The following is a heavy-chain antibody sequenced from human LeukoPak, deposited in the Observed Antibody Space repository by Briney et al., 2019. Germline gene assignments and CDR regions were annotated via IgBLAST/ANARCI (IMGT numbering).Heavy chain of an antibody. V-gene: IGHV1-2*02. CDR1: GYTFTGYY. CDR3: AREAVLWFGDAFDI. CDR2: INPNSGGT. D-gene: IGHD3-10*01. J-gene: IGHJ3*02. Sequence: ASVKVSCKASGYTFTGYYMRWVRQAPGQGLEWMGWINPNSGGTNYAQKFQGRVTMTRDTSISTAYMELSRLRSDDTAVYYCAREAVLWFGDAFDIWGQGTMVTVSS.